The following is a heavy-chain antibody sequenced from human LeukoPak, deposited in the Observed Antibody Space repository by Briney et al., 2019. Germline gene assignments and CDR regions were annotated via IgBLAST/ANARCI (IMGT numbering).Heavy chain of an antibody. D-gene: IGHD3-3*01. CDR2: IYPGDSDT. CDR1: GYSFTSYW. CDR3: ARSYYDFWSGNGDAFDI. Sequence: GESLKISCKGSGYSFTSYWIGWVRQMPGKGLEWMGIIYPGDSDTRYSPSFQGQVTISAVKSISTAYLQWSSLKASDTAMYYCARSYYDFWSGNGDAFDIWGQGTMVTVSS. J-gene: IGHJ3*02. V-gene: IGHV5-51*01.